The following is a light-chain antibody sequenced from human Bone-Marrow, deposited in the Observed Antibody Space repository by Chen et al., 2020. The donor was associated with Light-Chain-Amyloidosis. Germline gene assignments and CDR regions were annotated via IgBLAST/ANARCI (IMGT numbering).Light chain of an antibody. CDR2: DAS. CDR3: QQYNSYPMYT. Sequence: DIQMTQSPSTLSASVGARVTITCRASQRISTWLAWYQQKPGKAPKLLIYDASSLESGVPSRFSGRGSGTEFTLTISSLQPDDVATYYCQQYNSYPMYTFGQGTKLEIK. CDR1: QRISTW. J-gene: IGKJ2*01. V-gene: IGKV1-5*01.